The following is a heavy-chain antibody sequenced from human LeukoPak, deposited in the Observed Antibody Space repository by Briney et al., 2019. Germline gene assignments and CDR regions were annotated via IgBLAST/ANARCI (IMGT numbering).Heavy chain of an antibody. CDR3: ARDRPGYNWNFGFEYFDL. Sequence: SETLSLTCTVSGGSISSGSYYWSWIRQPAGKGLEWIGRIYTSGSTNYNPSLKSRVTMSVDTSKNQFSLKLSSVTAADTAVYYCARDRPGYNWNFGFEYFDLWGRGTLVTVSS. CDR1: GGSISSGSYY. CDR2: IYTSGST. D-gene: IGHD1-7*01. V-gene: IGHV4-61*02. J-gene: IGHJ2*01.